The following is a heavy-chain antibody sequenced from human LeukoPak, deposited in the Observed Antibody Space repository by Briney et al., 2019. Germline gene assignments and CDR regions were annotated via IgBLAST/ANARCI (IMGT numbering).Heavy chain of an antibody. D-gene: IGHD5-18*01. J-gene: IGHJ4*02. CDR3: ARERGYSYGYSDS. CDR1: GFTFSSYW. Sequence: PGGSLRLSCAASGFTFSSYWMSWVRQAPGKGLEWVANIKEDGSEKYYVDSVRGRFTISRDNAKNSLYLQMNSLRAEDTAVYYCARERGYSYGYSDSWGQGTLVTVSS. CDR2: IKEDGSEK. V-gene: IGHV3-7*01.